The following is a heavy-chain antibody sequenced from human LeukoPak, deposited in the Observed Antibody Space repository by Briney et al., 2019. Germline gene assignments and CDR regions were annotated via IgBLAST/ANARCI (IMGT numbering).Heavy chain of an antibody. D-gene: IGHD6-19*01. Sequence: GASVKVSCKASGYTFTSYGISWVRQAPGQGLEWMGWINAYNGNTNYAQKLQGRVTMTTDTSTSTAYMELRSLRSDDTAVYYCARVIRYSSGWYGEVYMDVWGKGTTVTISS. CDR2: INAYNGNT. CDR3: ARVIRYSSGWYGEVYMDV. J-gene: IGHJ6*03. CDR1: GYTFTSYG. V-gene: IGHV1-18*01.